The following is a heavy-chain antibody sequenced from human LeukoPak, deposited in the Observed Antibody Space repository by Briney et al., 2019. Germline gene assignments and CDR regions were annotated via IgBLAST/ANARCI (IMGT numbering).Heavy chain of an antibody. J-gene: IGHJ2*01. D-gene: IGHD2-15*01. CDR2: ISSSGSTI. CDR3: VRTHKIEGSSTSGDSCYSMYRHFDL. Sequence: GGSLRLSCAASGFTFSSYEMNWVRQAPGKGLEWVSYISSSGSTIYYADSVKGRFTISRDNAENSLFLQMNSLREDTAVYYCVRTHKIEGSSTSGDSCYSMYRHFDLWGRGSLVTVSS. CDR1: GFTFSSYE. V-gene: IGHV3-48*03.